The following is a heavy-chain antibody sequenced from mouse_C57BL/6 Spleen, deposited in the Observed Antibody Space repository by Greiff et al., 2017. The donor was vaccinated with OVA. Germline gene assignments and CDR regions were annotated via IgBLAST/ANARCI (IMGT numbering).Heavy chain of an antibody. CDR2: IDPENGDT. Sequence: EVQLQESGAELVRPGASVTLSCTASGFNIKDDYMHWVKQRPEQGLEWIGWIDPENGDTEYASKFQGKATITADTSSNTAYLQLSSLTSEDTAVYYCTTDYSNYYAMDYWGQGTSVTVSS. CDR1: GFNIKDDY. CDR3: TTDYSNYYAMDY. D-gene: IGHD2-5*01. V-gene: IGHV14-4*01. J-gene: IGHJ4*01.